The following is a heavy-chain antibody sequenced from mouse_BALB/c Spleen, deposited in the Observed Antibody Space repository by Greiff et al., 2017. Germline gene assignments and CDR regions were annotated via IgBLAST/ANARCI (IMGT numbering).Heavy chain of an antibody. CDR1: GYTLNSQW. D-gene: IGHD1-1*01. CDR2: IYPWNSDT. Sequence: GPLQPSGTLLARPGASVKMFCKASGYTLNSQWMHRGKQRPGQGLEWIGAIYPWNSDTSYNQKFKGKAKLTAVTSTSTAYMELNSLTNEDSAVYYCTRGYYGSSYLDYWGQGTTLTVSS. J-gene: IGHJ2*01. V-gene: IGHV1-5*01. CDR3: TRGYYGSSYLDY.